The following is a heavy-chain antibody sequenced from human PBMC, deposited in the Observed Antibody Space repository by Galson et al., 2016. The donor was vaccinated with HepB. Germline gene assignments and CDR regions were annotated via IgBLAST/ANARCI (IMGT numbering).Heavy chain of an antibody. CDR2: ISWNSGTI. J-gene: IGHJ4*02. Sequence: SLRLSCAASGFTFDDYAMHWVRQAPGMGLEWVAGISWNSGTIDYVHSVKGRFTISRDNAKNSPYLQMSSLRTEDTALYACAKVGGFCDYMPYYFDSWCQGVLVTVSS. CDR1: GFTFDDYA. V-gene: IGHV3-9*01. D-gene: IGHD4-11*01. CDR3: AKVGGFCDYMPYYFDS.